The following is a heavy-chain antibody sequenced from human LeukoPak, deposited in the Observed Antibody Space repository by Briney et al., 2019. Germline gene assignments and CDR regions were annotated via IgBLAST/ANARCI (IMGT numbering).Heavy chain of an antibody. CDR2: IYYSGST. V-gene: IGHV4-59*01. D-gene: IGHD3-3*01. CDR1: GGSISSYY. CDR3: ARGGPGPYYDFWSGYWGPDY. J-gene: IGHJ4*02. Sequence: SETLSLTCTVSGGSISSYYWSWIRQPPGKGLEWIGYIYYSGSTNYNPSLKSRVTISVDTSKNQFSLKLSSVTAADTAVYYCARGGPGPYYDFWSGYWGPDYWGQGTLVTVSS.